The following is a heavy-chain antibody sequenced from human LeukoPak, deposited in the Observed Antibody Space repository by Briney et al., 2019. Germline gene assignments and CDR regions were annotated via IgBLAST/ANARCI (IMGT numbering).Heavy chain of an antibody. Sequence: GRSLRLSCSASGFTFDDYAMHWVRQAPGKVLEWVSGIRWNSGSIAYPDSVKGRFTVASDNARNSLYLQMNSLRSEDMALYYCANDITIAVTGILDHWGQGNLVTVSS. V-gene: IGHV3-9*03. CDR1: GFTFDDYA. J-gene: IGHJ4*02. CDR2: IRWNSGSI. D-gene: IGHD6-19*01. CDR3: ANDITIAVTGILDH.